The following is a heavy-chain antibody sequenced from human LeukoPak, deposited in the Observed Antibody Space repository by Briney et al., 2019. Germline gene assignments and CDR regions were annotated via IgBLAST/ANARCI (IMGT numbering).Heavy chain of an antibody. CDR2: INPNSGGT. CDR1: GYTFTGYY. CDR3: ARELRGGYYYGSGSYSAPFDY. J-gene: IGHJ4*02. Sequence: GASVKVSCKASGYTFTGYYMHWVRQAPGQGLEWMGWINPNSGGTNYAQKFQGRVTVTRDTSISTAYMELSRLRSDDTAVYYCARELRGGYYYGSGSYSAPFDYWGQGTLVTVSS. D-gene: IGHD3-10*01. V-gene: IGHV1-2*02.